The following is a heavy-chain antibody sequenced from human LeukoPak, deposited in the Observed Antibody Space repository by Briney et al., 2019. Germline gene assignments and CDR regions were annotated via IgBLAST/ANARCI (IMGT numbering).Heavy chain of an antibody. CDR1: GFTFSNAW. CDR3: TTAPLHIVVVPAAILSSGYYYGMDV. J-gene: IGHJ6*04. Sequence: PGGSLRLSCAASGFTFSNAWMSWVRQAPGKGLEWVGRIKSKTDGGTTDYVAPVKGRFTISRDDSKNTLYLQMNSLKTEDTAVYYCTTAPLHIVVVPAAILSSGYYYGMDVWGKGTTVTVSS. V-gene: IGHV3-15*01. D-gene: IGHD2-2*01. CDR2: IKSKTDGGTT.